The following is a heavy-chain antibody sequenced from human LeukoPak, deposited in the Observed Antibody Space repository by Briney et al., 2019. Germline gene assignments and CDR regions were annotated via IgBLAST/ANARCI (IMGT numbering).Heavy chain of an antibody. CDR1: GYTLTELS. CDR2: FDPEDGET. D-gene: IGHD2-2*01. CDR3: ATVLTCSSTSCYQY. V-gene: IGHV1-24*01. J-gene: IGHJ4*02. Sequence: GASVKVSCKVSGYTLTELSMHWVRQAPGKGLEWMGGFDPEDGETIYAQKFQGRVTMTEDTSTDTAYMELSSLRSEDTAVYYCATVLTCSSTSCYQYWGQGTLVTVSS.